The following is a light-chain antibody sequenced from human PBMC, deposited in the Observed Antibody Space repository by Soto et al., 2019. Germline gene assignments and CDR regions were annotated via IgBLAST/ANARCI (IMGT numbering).Light chain of an antibody. CDR1: QSVTTN. Sequence: EVVMTQSPATLSVSPGERVTFSCRASQSVTTNLAWYQHKPGQSPRLLISGASTGASGIPPRFSGSGSGTVFPLTIDRLQSADFAVYYCQQYDGWPVTSGGGPKLEIK. J-gene: IGKJ4*01. CDR3: QQYDGWPVT. V-gene: IGKV3-15*01. CDR2: GAS.